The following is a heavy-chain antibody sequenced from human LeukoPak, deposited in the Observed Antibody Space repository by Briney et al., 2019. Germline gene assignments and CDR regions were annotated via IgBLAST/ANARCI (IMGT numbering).Heavy chain of an antibody. V-gene: IGHV3-30*18. Sequence: GRSLRLSCAASGFTFSSYGMHWVRQAPGKGLEWVAVISYDGSNKYYADSVKGRFTISRDNSKNTLYLQMNSLRAEDTAVYYCAKVEGTSDYFEYWGQGTLVTVPS. CDR3: AKVEGTSDYFEY. CDR2: ISYDGSNK. J-gene: IGHJ4*02. CDR1: GFTFSSYG. D-gene: IGHD1-1*01.